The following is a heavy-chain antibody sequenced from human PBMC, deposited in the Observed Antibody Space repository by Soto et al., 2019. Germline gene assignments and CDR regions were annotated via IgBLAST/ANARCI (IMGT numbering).Heavy chain of an antibody. Sequence: DVQLVESGGVVVQPGGSLRLSCAASGFTFDDYTMHWVRQAPGKGLEWLSLISWDGGSTHYADSVKGRFTISRDNSKNSLYLRMNSLGTDDTALYYCAKDRHASGWYYFDYWGRGTLVTVSS. CDR3: AKDRHASGWYYFDY. CDR1: GFTFDDYT. V-gene: IGHV3-43*01. J-gene: IGHJ4*02. CDR2: ISWDGGST. D-gene: IGHD6-19*01.